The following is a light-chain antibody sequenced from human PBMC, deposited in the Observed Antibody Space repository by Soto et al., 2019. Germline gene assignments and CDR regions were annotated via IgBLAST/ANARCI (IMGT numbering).Light chain of an antibody. CDR2: AAS. Sequence: DIQMTQSPSSLSASVGDRVTITCRASQGILTYLAWYQQKPGQVPELLIQAASTLQPGVPSRFSGSGSGTEFTLTINSLQPDDFATSYCQQYNSYSFGQGTTV. V-gene: IGKV1-27*01. CDR1: QGILTY. CDR3: QQYNSYS. J-gene: IGKJ1*01.